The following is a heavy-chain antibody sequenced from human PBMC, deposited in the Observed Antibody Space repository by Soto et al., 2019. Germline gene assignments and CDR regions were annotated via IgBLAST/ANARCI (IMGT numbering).Heavy chain of an antibody. D-gene: IGHD3-10*01. J-gene: IGHJ5*02. CDR2: ISGSGGST. CDR3: AKDPRVWFGENWFDP. V-gene: IGHV3-23*01. CDR1: GGTFRGLA. Sequence: GSLRLSCAAAGGTFRGLAMSWIRQAPGKGLEWVSAISGSGGSTYYADSVKGRFTISRDNSKNTLYLQMNSLRAEDTAVYYCAKDPRVWFGENWFDPWGQGTLVTVSS.